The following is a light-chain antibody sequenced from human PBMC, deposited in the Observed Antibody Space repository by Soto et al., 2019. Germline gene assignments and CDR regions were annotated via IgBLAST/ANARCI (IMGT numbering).Light chain of an antibody. J-gene: IGLJ2*01. V-gene: IGLV1-40*01. Sequence: QSVLTQPPSVSGAPGQRVTISCTGISSNIGAGYDVHWYQQLPGTAPKLLIFDNSNRPSGVPDRISGSRSGTSASLAITGLQAEDEADYYCQSYDSSLSGSVVFGGGTKLPVL. CDR3: QSYDSSLSGSVV. CDR1: SSNIGAGYD. CDR2: DNS.